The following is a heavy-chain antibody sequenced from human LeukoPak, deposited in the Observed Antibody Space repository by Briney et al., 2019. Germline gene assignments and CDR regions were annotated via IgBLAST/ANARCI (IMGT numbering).Heavy chain of an antibody. V-gene: IGHV1-18*01. D-gene: IGHD2-2*01. CDR3: ARGPIIDIAIVPAADEYYYMDV. Sequence: ASVEVSCKASGYTFTSYGITWVRQAPGQGLEWMGWISAYNGNTKYAQKLQGRVTMTTDTSTSTAYMELRSLRSDDTAVYYCARGPIIDIAIVPAADEYYYMDVWGKGTTVTVSS. CDR2: ISAYNGNT. CDR1: GYTFTSYG. J-gene: IGHJ6*03.